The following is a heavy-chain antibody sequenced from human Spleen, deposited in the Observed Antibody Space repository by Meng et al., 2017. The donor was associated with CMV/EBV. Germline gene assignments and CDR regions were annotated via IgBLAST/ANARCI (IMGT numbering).Heavy chain of an antibody. CDR1: GGSVSSGSYN. Sequence: SGGSVSSGSYNWSWIRQPQGKGLEGIGYIYYSGSNNYNPSLKSRVTISVDTSKIQFSLKLGSVTAADTAVYYCARELPGDYGDYFDYWGQGTLVTVSS. CDR3: ARELPGDYGDYFDY. J-gene: IGHJ4*02. D-gene: IGHD4-17*01. V-gene: IGHV4-61*01. CDR2: IYYSGSN.